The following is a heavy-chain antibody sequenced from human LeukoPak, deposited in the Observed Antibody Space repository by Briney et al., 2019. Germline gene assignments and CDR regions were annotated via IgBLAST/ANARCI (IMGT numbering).Heavy chain of an antibody. CDR2: ISGSGGST. D-gene: IGHD6-13*01. J-gene: IGHJ4*02. Sequence: PGGSLRLSCAASGFTFNNYAMSWVRQAPGKRREWVSAISGSGGSTYYADSVKGRFTISRDNSKNTLYLQMNSLRAEDTAVYYCAKALISSWYEFDYWGQGTLVTVSS. CDR3: AKALISSWYEFDY. CDR1: GFTFNNYA. V-gene: IGHV3-23*01.